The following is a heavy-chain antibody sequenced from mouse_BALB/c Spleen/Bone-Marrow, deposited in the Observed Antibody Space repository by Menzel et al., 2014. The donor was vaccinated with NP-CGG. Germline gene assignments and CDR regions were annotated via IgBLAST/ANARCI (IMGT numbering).Heavy chain of an antibody. V-gene: IGHV5-17*02. D-gene: IGHD2-1*01. CDR2: ISSGSSTI. CDR3: ARGGNFAWFAY. Sequence: VQGVESGGGLVQPGGSRKLSCAASGFTFSSFGMHWVRQAPEKGLEWVAYISSGSSTIYYADTVKGRFTISRDNPKNTLFLQMTSLRSEDTAMYYCARGGNFAWFAYWGQGTLVTASA. CDR1: GFTFSSFG. J-gene: IGHJ3*01.